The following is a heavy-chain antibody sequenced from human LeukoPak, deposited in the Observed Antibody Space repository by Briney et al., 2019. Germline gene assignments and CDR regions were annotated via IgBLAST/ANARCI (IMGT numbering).Heavy chain of an antibody. Sequence: SQTLSLTCTVSGGSISSGGYSWSWIRQHPGKGLEWIGYIYYSGSTYYNPSLKSRVTISVDTSKNQFSLKLSSVTAADTAVYYCAALAQWELRFDYWGQGTLVTVSS. D-gene: IGHD1-26*01. CDR2: IYYSGST. CDR1: GGSISSGGYS. V-gene: IGHV4-31*03. CDR3: AALAQWELRFDY. J-gene: IGHJ4*02.